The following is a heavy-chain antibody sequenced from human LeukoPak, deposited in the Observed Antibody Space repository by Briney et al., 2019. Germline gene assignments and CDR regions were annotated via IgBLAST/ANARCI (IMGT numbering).Heavy chain of an antibody. V-gene: IGHV4-59*01. J-gene: IGHJ4*02. CDR2: IYYSGST. CDR1: GGSISSYY. D-gene: IGHD4-11*01. CDR3: ARMTSGYYFDY. Sequence: KPSETLSLTCTVSGGSISSYYWSWIRQPPGKGLEWIGNIYYSGSTNYNPSLKSRVTISVDTSKNQFSLKLSSVTAADTAVYYCARMTSGYYFDYWGQGTLVTVSS.